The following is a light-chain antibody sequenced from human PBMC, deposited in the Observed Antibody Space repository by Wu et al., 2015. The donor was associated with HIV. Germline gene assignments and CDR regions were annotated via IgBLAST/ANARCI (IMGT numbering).Light chain of an antibody. V-gene: IGKV1-9*01. CDR3: QRLNSDLIT. Sequence: DVQLTQSPSFLAASVGDTVTITCRASQSISGYLAWYQQKPGKAPNLLIYAASTVQTGVPSRFSGGGYGTEFDSHNHQPAARRCATYYCQRLNSDLITFGGRTRSRS. CDR2: AAS. CDR1: QSISGY. J-gene: IGKJ4*01.